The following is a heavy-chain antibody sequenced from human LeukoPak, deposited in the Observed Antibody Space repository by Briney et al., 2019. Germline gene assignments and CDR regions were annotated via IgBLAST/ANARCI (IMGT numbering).Heavy chain of an antibody. CDR3: AISPSPREGVRHD. D-gene: IGHD2/OR15-2a*01. CDR1: GYTFTYYY. V-gene: IGHV1-69-2*01. J-gene: IGHJ4*02. Sequence: ATVKISCKASGYTFTYYYIHWVQQAPGKGLEWVGRVDPEDGETIYAENFQGRVTITADMSTDTAYMELSSLRSEDTAVYYCAISPSPREGVRHDWGQGTLVTVSS. CDR2: VDPEDGET.